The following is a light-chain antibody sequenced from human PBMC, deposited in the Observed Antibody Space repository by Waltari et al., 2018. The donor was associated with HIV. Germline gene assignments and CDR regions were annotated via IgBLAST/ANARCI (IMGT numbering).Light chain of an antibody. J-gene: IGKJ2*01. CDR3: MQGLQRPHT. V-gene: IGKV2-28*01. CDR2: LGS. CDR1: QSLSDGNGDDD. Sequence: DIVMTQSPLSLTVPPGEPASISCTSSQSLSDGNGDDDLDWYVQKLGQSTQLLIYLGSNPATGVPDIFSGSGAGTSFTVKISIVEAEDVGSYYCMQGLQRPHTFGQGTKME.